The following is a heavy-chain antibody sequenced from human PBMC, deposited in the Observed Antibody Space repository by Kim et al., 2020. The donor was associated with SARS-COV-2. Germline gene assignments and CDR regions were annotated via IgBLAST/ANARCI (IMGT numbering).Heavy chain of an antibody. CDR2: ISCIIGSI. D-gene: IGHD6-6*01. J-gene: IGHJ4*02. CDR1: GFTFDDYA. Sequence: GGSLRLSCAASGFTFDDYAMHWVRQAPGNGLEWVSVISCIIGSIGYADSVKCRFTISRDNAKNSLYLQMNSLRAEDTALYYCAKDMTPTLRPYSSSSTFDYWGQGTLVTVSS. V-gene: IGHV3-9*01. CDR3: AKDMTPTLRPYSSSSTFDY.